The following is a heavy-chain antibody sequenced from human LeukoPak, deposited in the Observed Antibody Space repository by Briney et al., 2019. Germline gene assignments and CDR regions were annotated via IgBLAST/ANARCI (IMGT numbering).Heavy chain of an antibody. CDR3: ARDGARPHYYYYYCMDV. CDR2: INHSGST. D-gene: IGHD6-6*01. CDR1: GGSFSGYY. V-gene: IGHV4-34*01. J-gene: IGHJ6*03. Sequence: SETLSLTCAVYGGSFSGYYWSWIRQPPGKGLEWIGEINHSGSTNYNPPLKSRVTISVDTSKNQFSLKLSSVTAADTAVYYCARDGARPHYYYYYCMDVWGKGTTVTVSS.